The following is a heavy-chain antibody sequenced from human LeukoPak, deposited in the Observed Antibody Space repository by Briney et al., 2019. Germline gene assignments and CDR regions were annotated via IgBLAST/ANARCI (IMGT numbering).Heavy chain of an antibody. D-gene: IGHD6-13*01. V-gene: IGHV3-48*01. CDR2: ISSSSSTI. Sequence: GGSLRLSCAASGFTFSSYSMNWVRQAPGKGLEWVSYISSSSSTIYYADSVKGRFTISRDNAKNSLYLQMNSLRAEDTAVYYCARERDSSSWYAYYYYMDVWGKGTTVTVSS. CDR1: GFTFSSYS. J-gene: IGHJ6*03. CDR3: ARERDSSSWYAYYYYMDV.